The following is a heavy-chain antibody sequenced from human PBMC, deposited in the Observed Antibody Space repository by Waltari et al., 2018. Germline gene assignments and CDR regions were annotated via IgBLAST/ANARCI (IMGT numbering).Heavy chain of an antibody. Sequence: QLQLQESGPGLVKPSETLSLTCTVSGGSISSSSYYWGWIRQPPGKGLEWIGSIYYSGGTYYNPSLKSRVTISVDTSKNQFSLKLSSVTAADTAVYYCARHARSSGWYYYFDYWGQGTLVTVSS. CDR2: IYYSGGT. D-gene: IGHD6-19*01. V-gene: IGHV4-39*01. CDR3: ARHARSSGWYYYFDY. J-gene: IGHJ4*02. CDR1: GGSISSSSYY.